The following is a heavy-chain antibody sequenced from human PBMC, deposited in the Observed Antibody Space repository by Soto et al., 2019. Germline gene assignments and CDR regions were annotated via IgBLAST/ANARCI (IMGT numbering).Heavy chain of an antibody. J-gene: IGHJ4*02. Sequence: PGESLKISGKGSGYSFTSYWSGWVRQMPGKGLEWMGIIYPGDSDTRYSPSFQGQVTISADKSISTAYLQWSSLKASDTAMYYCARQEVSGSGWWSLSYWGQGTLVTVSS. V-gene: IGHV5-51*01. CDR1: GYSFTSYW. CDR3: ARQEVSGSGWWSLSY. D-gene: IGHD6-19*01. CDR2: IYPGDSDT.